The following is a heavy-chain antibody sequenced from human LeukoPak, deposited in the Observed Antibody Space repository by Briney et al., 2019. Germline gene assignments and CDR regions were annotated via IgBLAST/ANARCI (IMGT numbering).Heavy chain of an antibody. CDR3: MSAHGY. V-gene: IGHV3-7*01. Sequence: GGSLRLSXVVSGYSFSTNMMTWVRQAPGKGLEWVATILPGGKESYRVDSVKGRFTISRDNAKNSLFLQMNSLRVDDTAVYYCMSAHGYWGQGTLVTVSS. J-gene: IGHJ4*02. CDR2: ILPGGKES. CDR1: GYSFSTNM.